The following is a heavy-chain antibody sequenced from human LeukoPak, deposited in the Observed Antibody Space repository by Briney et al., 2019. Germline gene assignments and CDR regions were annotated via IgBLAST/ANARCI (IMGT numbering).Heavy chain of an antibody. V-gene: IGHV4-59*01. CDR3: ARGNYDILTGYYDPATLDY. CDR1: GGSISSYY. J-gene: IGHJ4*02. CDR2: IYYSGST. D-gene: IGHD3-9*01. Sequence: SETLSLTCTVSGGSISSYYWSWIRQPPGKGLEWIGYIYYSGSTNYNPSLKSRVTISVDTSKNQFSLKLSSVTAADTAVCYCARGNYDILTGYYDPATLDYWGQGTLVTVSS.